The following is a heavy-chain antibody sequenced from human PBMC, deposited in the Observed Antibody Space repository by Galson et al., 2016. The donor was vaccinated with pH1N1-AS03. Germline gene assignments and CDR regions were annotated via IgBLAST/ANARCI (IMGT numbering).Heavy chain of an antibody. V-gene: IGHV3-15*01. Sequence: SLRLSCAGYGFTFSNAWMSWVRQAPGKGPEWVGRIKSKTDGGTKAYAAPGKGRFAISRDDLENTQYMQMNSLKTGDTAVYYCTTADTELGYCTSTSCSLDFWGQGTLVTVSS. D-gene: IGHD2-2*01. CDR3: TTADTELGYCTSTSCSLDF. J-gene: IGHJ4*02. CDR1: GFTFSNAW. CDR2: IKSKTDGGTK.